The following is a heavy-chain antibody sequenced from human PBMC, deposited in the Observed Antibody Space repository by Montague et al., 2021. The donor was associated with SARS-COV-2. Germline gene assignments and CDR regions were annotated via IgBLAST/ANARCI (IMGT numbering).Heavy chain of an antibody. V-gene: IGHV2-5*08. D-gene: IGHD6-19*01. CDR3: AHNQWLVPLLFDY. J-gene: IGHJ4*02. Sequence: TLSLTCTVSGGSISSGGYYWSWIRQHPGKALEWLALIYWDDDKRYSPSLKSRLTITKDTSKNQVVLTMTNMDPVDTATYYCAHNQWLVPLLFDYWGQGTLVTVSS. CDR2: IYWDDDK. CDR1: GGSISSGGYY.